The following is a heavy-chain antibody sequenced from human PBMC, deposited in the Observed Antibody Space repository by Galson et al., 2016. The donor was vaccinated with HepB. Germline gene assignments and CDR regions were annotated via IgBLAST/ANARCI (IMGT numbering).Heavy chain of an antibody. CDR2: INTDGRTT. V-gene: IGHV3-74*03. CDR1: GFNFGTYW. Sequence: SLRLSCAASGFNFGTYWMYWVRQAPGKGLMCVSRINTDGRTTMYADSVKGRFTISRDNAKSTVYLQMNSLRVEDTAGYYCTRDHPGLFDADSWGQGTLVTVSS. D-gene: IGHD3-10*02. J-gene: IGHJ5*01. CDR3: TRDHPGLFDADS.